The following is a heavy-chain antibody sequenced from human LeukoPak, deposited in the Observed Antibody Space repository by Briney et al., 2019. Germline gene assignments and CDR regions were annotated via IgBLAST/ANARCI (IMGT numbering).Heavy chain of an antibody. CDR3: ARDLDDSSGYGFDY. Sequence: GGSLRLSRAASGFTLSSYSMNWVRQAPGKGLEWVSSISSSSSYIYYADSVKGPFTISRDNAKNSLYLQMNSLRAEDTAVYYCARDLDDSSGYGFDYWGQGTLVTVSS. CDR2: ISSSSSYI. D-gene: IGHD3-22*01. V-gene: IGHV3-21*01. CDR1: GFTLSSYS. J-gene: IGHJ4*02.